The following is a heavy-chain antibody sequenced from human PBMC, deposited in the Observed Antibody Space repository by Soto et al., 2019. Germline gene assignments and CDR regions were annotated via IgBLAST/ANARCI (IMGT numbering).Heavy chain of an antibody. J-gene: IGHJ4*02. CDR1: GDTLSTYY. V-gene: IGHV1-46*03. Sequence: VQLVQSGAEVKRPGASVKISCKASGDTLSTYYMHWARQAPGQGLEWMGIINPRSGKTNYPQKFPGRVTMTRDTATTTVYMELITLRSEDTAMYYCARGVGYSASSGYPFDYWGQGTLVTVSS. CDR2: INPRSGKT. D-gene: IGHD3-22*01. CDR3: ARGVGYSASSGYPFDY.